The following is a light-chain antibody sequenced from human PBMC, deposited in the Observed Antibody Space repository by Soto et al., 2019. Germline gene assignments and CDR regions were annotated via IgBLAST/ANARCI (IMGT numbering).Light chain of an antibody. CDR1: QSVTSSH. CDR3: QQYGSSTYT. CDR2: GAS. J-gene: IGKJ2*01. Sequence: EIVLTQSPGSLSLSPRERATLSCRASQSVTSSHLDWYQQKPGQAPRLIIYGASRRATGIPARFSGSGSGTDFTLTISRLEPEDSAMYYCQQYGSSTYTFGQGTKVEIK. V-gene: IGKV3-20*01.